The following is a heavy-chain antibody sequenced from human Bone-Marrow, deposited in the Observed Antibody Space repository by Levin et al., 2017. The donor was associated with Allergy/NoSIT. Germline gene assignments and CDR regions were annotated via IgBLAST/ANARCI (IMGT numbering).Heavy chain of an antibody. CDR2: VFYTGST. Sequence: KASETLSLTCRVSGGSVSSNSHYWSWIRQPPGKGLECIGYVFYTGSTNYKPSLESRVTISVDRSKNQFSLTLRSVTAADTAVYYCARRAGPFYVDSWGQGALVTVS. CDR1: GGSVSSNSHY. V-gene: IGHV4-61*01. J-gene: IGHJ4*02. CDR3: ARRAGPFYVDS.